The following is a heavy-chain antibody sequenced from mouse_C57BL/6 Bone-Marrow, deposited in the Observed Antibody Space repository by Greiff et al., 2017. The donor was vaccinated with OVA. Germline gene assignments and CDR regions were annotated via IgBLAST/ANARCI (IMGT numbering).Heavy chain of an antibody. CDR1: GYTFTSYW. CDR3: ARGGYYYAMDY. J-gene: IGHJ4*01. CDR2: IHPNSGST. Sequence: QVQLKQPGAELVKPGASVKLSCKASGYTFTSYWMHWVKQRPGQGLEWIGMIHPNSGSTNYNEKFKSKATLTVDKSSSTAYMQRSSLTSEDSAVYYCARGGYYYAMDYWGQGTSVTVSS. V-gene: IGHV1-64*01. D-gene: IGHD2-2*01.